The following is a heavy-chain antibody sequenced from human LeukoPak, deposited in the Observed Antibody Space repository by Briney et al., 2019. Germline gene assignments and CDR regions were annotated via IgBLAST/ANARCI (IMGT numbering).Heavy chain of an antibody. Sequence: ASVKVSCKASGYTLTNYALNWVRQAPGQGLEWMGWINTNTGNPTYAQGFTGRFVFSLDTSVNTAYLQISSLKAEDTAIYYCARVQGYCSTTSCYPHYWGQGALVTVSS. V-gene: IGHV7-4-1*02. CDR1: GYTLTNYA. CDR2: INTNTGNP. J-gene: IGHJ4*02. D-gene: IGHD2-2*01. CDR3: ARVQGYCSTTSCYPHY.